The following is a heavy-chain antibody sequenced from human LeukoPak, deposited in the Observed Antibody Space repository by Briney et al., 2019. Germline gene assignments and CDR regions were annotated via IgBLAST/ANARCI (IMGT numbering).Heavy chain of an antibody. CDR1: GGSFSGYY. CDR2: INHSGST. Sequence: SETLSLTCAVYGGSFSGYYWSWIRQPPGKGLEWIGEINHSGSTNYNPSPKSRVTISVDTSKNQFSLKLSSVTAADTAVYYCARGGSSSWTTHYYYYYGMDVWGQGTTVTVSS. D-gene: IGHD6-13*01. CDR3: ARGGSSSWTTHYYYYYGMDV. J-gene: IGHJ6*02. V-gene: IGHV4-34*01.